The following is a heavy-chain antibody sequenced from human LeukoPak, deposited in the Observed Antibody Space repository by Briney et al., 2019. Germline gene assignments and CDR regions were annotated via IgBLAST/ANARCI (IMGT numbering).Heavy chain of an antibody. CDR1: GGSFSKYG. CDR3: ARIAYCGADCLAFDV. D-gene: IGHD2-21*01. V-gene: IGHV1-69*13. CDR2: IMFTFGTT. J-gene: IGHJ3*01. Sequence: SVKVSCKASGGSFSKYGITWVRQAPGQGLEWMGGIMFTFGTTKYAQRFQGRVTISADESTSTAYMEVSSLRSEDTAVYYCARIAYCGADCLAFDVWGQGTMVIVSS.